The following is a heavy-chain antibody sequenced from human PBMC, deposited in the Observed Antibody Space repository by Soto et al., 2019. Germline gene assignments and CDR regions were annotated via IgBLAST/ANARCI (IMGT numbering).Heavy chain of an antibody. V-gene: IGHV4-34*01. CDR2: ISQSGNT. CDR3: ARAPKVSGSSQTRPDF. J-gene: IGHJ4*02. CDR1: SGSFSGYY. D-gene: IGHD6-6*01. Sequence: SETLSLTCSIYSGSFSGYYWSWIRQPPGKGLEWIGEISQSGNTNYSPSLKSRVSISIDTSKKQFSLNLASVSAADTVVYYCARAPKVSGSSQTRPDFWGQGTLVTVSS.